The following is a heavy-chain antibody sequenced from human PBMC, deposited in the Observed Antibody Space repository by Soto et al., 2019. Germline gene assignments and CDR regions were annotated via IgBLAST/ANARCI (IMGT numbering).Heavy chain of an antibody. V-gene: IGHV4-30-4*01. CDR3: ARDRGFGNDYGDYSLDY. J-gene: IGHJ4*02. CDR2: IYYSGST. Sequence: SETLSLTCTVSGGSISSGDYYWSWIRQPPGKGLEWIGYIYYSGSTYYNPSLKSRVTISVDTSKNQFSLKLSSVTAADTAVYYCARDRGFGNDYGDYSLDYWGQGTLVTVSS. CDR1: GGSISSGDYY. D-gene: IGHD4-17*01.